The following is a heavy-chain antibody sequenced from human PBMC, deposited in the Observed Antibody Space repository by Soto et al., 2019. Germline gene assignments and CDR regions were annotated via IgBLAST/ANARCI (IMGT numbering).Heavy chain of an antibody. CDR1: GFTFYSYA. CDR2: ISNNGGST. Sequence: GGSLRLSCAASGFTFYSYAMHWVRQAPGKGLEYVSAISNNGGSTYYANSVKGRFTISRDNSKNTLYLQMGSLRAEDMAVYYCARGGSSSWSFDYWGQGTLVTVSS. D-gene: IGHD6-13*01. J-gene: IGHJ4*02. V-gene: IGHV3-64*01. CDR3: ARGGSSSWSFDY.